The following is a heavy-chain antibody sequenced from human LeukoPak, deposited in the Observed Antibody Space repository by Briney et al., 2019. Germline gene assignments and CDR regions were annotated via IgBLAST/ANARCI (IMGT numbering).Heavy chain of an antibody. D-gene: IGHD2-8*02. CDR3: ARDNEYCTGGTCRLDY. V-gene: IGHV3-48*03. J-gene: IGHJ4*02. CDR2: ISSSDNTI. Sequence: PGGSLRLSCAAPGFAFSSYDMNWVRQAPGKGLEWISYISSSDNTIYYADSVKGRFTISRDNAKNTLYLQMNSLRAEDTAVYYCARDNEYCTGGTCRLDYWGQGALVTVSS. CDR1: GFAFSSYD.